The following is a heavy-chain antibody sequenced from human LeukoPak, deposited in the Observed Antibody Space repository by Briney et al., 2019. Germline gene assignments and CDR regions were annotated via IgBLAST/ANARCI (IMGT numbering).Heavy chain of an antibody. CDR3: HARYFDWSSGLFDY. CDR2: ISVIDGSP. J-gene: IGHJ4*02. Sequence: PGGSLRLSCAASGFTFSNYALTWVRQAPGKGLEWVPGISVIDGSPDYADSVKGRFTISRDNSKDTVYLQMNSLRAEDTAVYYCHARYFDWSSGLFDYWGQGTLVTVSS. V-gene: IGHV3-23*01. CDR1: GFTFSNYA. D-gene: IGHD3-9*01.